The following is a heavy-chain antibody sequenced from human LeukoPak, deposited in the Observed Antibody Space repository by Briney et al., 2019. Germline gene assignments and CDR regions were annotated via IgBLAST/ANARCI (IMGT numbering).Heavy chain of an antibody. CDR1: GFTFSSYA. Sequence: GASLRLSCAASGFTFSSYAMSWVRQAPGKGLEWVSAISGSGGSTYYADSVKGRFTISRDNSKNTPYLQMNSLRAEDTAVYYCAKSGSRSPVFDYWGQGTLVTVSS. D-gene: IGHD3-10*01. CDR3: AKSGSRSPVFDY. J-gene: IGHJ4*02. CDR2: ISGSGGST. V-gene: IGHV3-23*01.